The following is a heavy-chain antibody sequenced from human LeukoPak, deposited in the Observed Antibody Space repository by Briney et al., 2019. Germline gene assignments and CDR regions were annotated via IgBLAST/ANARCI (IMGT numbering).Heavy chain of an antibody. D-gene: IGHD6-13*01. V-gene: IGHV4-59*12. Sequence: KPSETLSLTCTVSGGSMSNYHWSWVRQPPGKGLEWIGYIYYTGSTRYNPSLKSRVTISIDTSKNQFSLKLSSVTAADTAVYYCARVSVYAAAAANFNYWGQGTLVTVSS. J-gene: IGHJ4*02. CDR3: ARVSVYAAAAANFNY. CDR1: GGSMSNYH. CDR2: IYYTGST.